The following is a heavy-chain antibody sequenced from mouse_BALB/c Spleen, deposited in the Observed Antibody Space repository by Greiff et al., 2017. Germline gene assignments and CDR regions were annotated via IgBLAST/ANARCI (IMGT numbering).Heavy chain of an antibody. V-gene: IGHV14-4*02. CDR1: GFNIKDYY. Sequence: VQLKQSGAELVRSGASVKLSCTASGFNIKDYYMHWVKQRPEQGLEWIGWIDPENGDTEYAPKFQGKATMTADTSSNTAYLQLSSLTSEDTAVYYCNAFYYGSLFDVWGAGTTVTVSS. J-gene: IGHJ1*01. D-gene: IGHD1-1*01. CDR3: NAFYYGSLFDV. CDR2: IDPENGDT.